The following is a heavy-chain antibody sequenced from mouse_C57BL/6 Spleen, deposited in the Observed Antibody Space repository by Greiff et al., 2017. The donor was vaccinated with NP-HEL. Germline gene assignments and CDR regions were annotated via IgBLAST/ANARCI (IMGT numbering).Heavy chain of an antibody. CDR1: GSTITNYW. V-gene: IGHV1-64*01. Sequence: QVQLQQPGAELVKPGASVKLSCTASGSTITNYWMHWVQQRPEQGLEWIGMIHPNSGSTNYNEKFQSKATLTVDTSSSTAYMQLSSLTSEDSAVYYCARGITTVVADYFDYWGQGTTLTVSS. CDR2: IHPNSGST. J-gene: IGHJ2*01. D-gene: IGHD1-1*01. CDR3: ARGITTVVADYFDY.